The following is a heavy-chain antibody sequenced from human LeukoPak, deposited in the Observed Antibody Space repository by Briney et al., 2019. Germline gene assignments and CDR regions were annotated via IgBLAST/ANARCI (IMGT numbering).Heavy chain of an antibody. J-gene: IGHJ4*02. CDR2: ISYDGSNK. D-gene: IGHD1-26*01. V-gene: IGHV3-30-3*01. Sequence: PGRSLRLSCAASGFTFSSYAMHWVRQAPGKGLEWVAVISYDGSNKYYADSVKGRFTISRDNSKNTLYLQMNSLRAEDTAVYYCARDLGTMGAMDYYFDYWGQGTLVTVSS. CDR3: ARDLGTMGAMDYYFDY. CDR1: GFTFSSYA.